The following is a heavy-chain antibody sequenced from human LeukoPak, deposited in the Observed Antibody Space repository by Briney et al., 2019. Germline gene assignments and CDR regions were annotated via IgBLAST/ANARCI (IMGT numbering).Heavy chain of an antibody. J-gene: IGHJ4*02. Sequence: PSETLSLTCTVSGGSISSYYWSWIRQPPEKGLEGIGYIYYSGSTNYNPSLKSRVTISVDTSKNQFSLKLSSVTAADTAVYYCARRRGGSGYFDYWGQGTLVTVSS. V-gene: IGHV4-59*08. D-gene: IGHD3-16*01. CDR1: GGSISSYY. CDR3: ARRRGGSGYFDY. CDR2: IYYSGST.